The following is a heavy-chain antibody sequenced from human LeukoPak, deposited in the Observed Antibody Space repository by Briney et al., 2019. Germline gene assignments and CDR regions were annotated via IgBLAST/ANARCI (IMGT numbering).Heavy chain of an antibody. CDR2: ISGSGGST. Sequence: PGGSLRLSCAASGLTISINYMSWVRQAPGKGLEWVSAISGSGGSTYYADSVKGRFTISRDDSKNTLYLRMNSLRAEDTAVYLCARDVRRAAAGTMNYWGQGTLVTVSS. V-gene: IGHV3-23*01. J-gene: IGHJ4*02. CDR1: GLTISINY. D-gene: IGHD6-13*01. CDR3: ARDVRRAAAGTMNY.